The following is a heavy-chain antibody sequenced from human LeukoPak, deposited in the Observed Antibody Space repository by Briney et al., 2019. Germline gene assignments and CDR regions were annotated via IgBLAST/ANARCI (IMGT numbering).Heavy chain of an antibody. CDR3: ARGGIRGDY. D-gene: IGHD3-16*01. J-gene: IGHJ4*02. Sequence: PSETLSLTCTVSGGAISSSSYYWGWVRQPPGKGLEWIGSIFYSGSTYYNPSLKSRVTISKDASKSHFSLKLSSVTAADTAVYYCARGGIRGDYWGQGTLVTVSS. CDR1: GGAISSSSYY. V-gene: IGHV4-39*07. CDR2: IFYSGST.